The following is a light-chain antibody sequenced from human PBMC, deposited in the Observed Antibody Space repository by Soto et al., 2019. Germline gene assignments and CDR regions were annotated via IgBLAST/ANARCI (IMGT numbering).Light chain of an antibody. J-gene: IGLJ2*01. Sequence: QSALTQPASESGSPGQSITISCSGTSSDVGSSRYVSWYQQHPGRAPKLMIYEVSNRPSGVSNRFSGSKSGNTASLTISGLQAEDEADYYCSSYTSSYTLLFGGGTKLTVL. CDR2: EVS. CDR3: SSYTSSYTLL. CDR1: SSDVGSSRY. V-gene: IGLV2-14*01.